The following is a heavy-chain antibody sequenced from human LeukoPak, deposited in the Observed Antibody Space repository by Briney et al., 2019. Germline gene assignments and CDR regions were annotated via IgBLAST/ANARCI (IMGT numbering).Heavy chain of an antibody. D-gene: IGHD6-19*01. Sequence: ASVKVSCKGSRYTFTTYDINWVRQAAGQGLEWMGWMNPNSGNTGYAQKFQGRATMTRNTSISTAYMELSSLRSEDTAVYYCARGVAVAGTTHDAFDIWGQGTMVTVSS. CDR3: ARGVAVAGTTHDAFDI. J-gene: IGHJ3*02. CDR1: RYTFTTYD. V-gene: IGHV1-8*01. CDR2: MNPNSGNT.